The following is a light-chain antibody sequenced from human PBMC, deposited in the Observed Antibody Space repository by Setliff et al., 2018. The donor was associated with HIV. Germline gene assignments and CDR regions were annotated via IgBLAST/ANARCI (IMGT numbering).Light chain of an antibody. V-gene: IGLV2-14*01. CDR1: SSYVGGYDY. J-gene: IGLJ1*01. CDR2: EVG. CDR3: CSYTSSTTLV. Sequence: QSALTQPASVSGSPGQSITISCTGTSSYVGGYDYVSCYQQHPGKVPKLMLYEVGNRPSGVSNRFSGSKSGNTASLTISGLQAEDEADYYCCSYTSSTTLVFGTGTKVTVL.